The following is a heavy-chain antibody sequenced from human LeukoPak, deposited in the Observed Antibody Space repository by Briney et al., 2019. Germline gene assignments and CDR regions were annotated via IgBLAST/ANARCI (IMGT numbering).Heavy chain of an antibody. CDR1: GYTFTSYG. J-gene: IGHJ3*02. Sequence: GASVKVSCKASGYTFTSYGISWVRQAPGQGLEWMGWISAYNGNTNYAQKFQGRVTITADESTSTAYMELSSLRSEDTAVYYCARVGGIVVVPAAMAPDDAFDIWGQGTMVTVSS. CDR2: ISAYNGNT. CDR3: ARVGGIVVVPAAMAPDDAFDI. V-gene: IGHV1-18*01. D-gene: IGHD2-2*01.